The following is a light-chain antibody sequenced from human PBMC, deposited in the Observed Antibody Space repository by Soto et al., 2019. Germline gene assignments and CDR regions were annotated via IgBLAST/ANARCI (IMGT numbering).Light chain of an antibody. CDR2: DVN. CDR1: TSDVGASNY. Sequence: QSALTQPRSVSGSPGQSVTISCTGTTSDVGASNYVSWYQQHPGKAPKLIIFDVNKWPSGVPDRFSGSKSGITASLIISGLKAEDEADYYCSYAGTYTVIFGGGTKVTVL. J-gene: IGLJ2*01. V-gene: IGLV2-11*01. CDR3: CSYAGTYTVI.